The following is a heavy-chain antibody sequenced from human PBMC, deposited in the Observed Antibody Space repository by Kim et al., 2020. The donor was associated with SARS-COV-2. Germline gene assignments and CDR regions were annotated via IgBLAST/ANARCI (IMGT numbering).Heavy chain of an antibody. Sequence: GGSLRLSCAASGFTFSNAWMSWVRQAPGKGLEWVGRIKSKTDGGTTDYAAPVKGRFTTSRDDSKNTLYLQMNSLKTEDTAVYYCTTNPVGELWLPETLNDYWGQGTLVTVSS. CDR3: TTNPVGELWLPETLNDY. V-gene: IGHV3-15*01. J-gene: IGHJ4*02. D-gene: IGHD5-18*01. CDR2: IKSKTDGGTT. CDR1: GFTFSNAW.